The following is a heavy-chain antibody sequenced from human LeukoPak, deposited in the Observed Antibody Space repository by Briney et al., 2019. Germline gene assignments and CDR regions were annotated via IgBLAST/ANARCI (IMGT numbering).Heavy chain of an antibody. CDR3: ARETIFGVVYDY. Sequence: GASVKVSCKASGYTFTGYYMHWVRQAPGQGLEWMGWINPSSGGTNYAQKFQGRVTMTRDTSISTAYMELSRLRSDDTAVYYCARETIFGVVYDYWGQGTLVTVSS. CDR1: GYTFTGYY. CDR2: INPSSGGT. J-gene: IGHJ4*02. D-gene: IGHD3-3*01. V-gene: IGHV1-2*02.